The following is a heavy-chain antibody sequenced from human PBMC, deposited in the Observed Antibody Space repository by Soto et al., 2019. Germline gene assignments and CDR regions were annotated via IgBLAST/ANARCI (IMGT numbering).Heavy chain of an antibody. CDR2: ITDIGST. V-gene: IGHV4-61*01. J-gene: IGHJ4*02. Sequence: PSETLSLTCGVSGASLSSGSYFWTWIRQPPGKGLEWIGYITDIGSTNYNPSLKSRVIISADTTKNHFSLNLKSVTAADTAVYYCARQRVAPAHYFFDYWGQGIPVTVSS. CDR3: ARQRVAPAHYFFDY. D-gene: IGHD2-2*01. CDR1: GASLSSGSYF.